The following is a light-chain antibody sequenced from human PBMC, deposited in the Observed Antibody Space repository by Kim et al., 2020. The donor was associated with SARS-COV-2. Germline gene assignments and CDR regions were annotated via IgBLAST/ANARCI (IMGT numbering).Light chain of an antibody. CDR2: GAS. CDR1: QSVSSNY. CDR3: QQYSSSPAT. Sequence: LSPGERSTLSGRASQSVSSNYLAWYQQKPGQAPRLLIYGASSRATGIPDRFSGSGSGTDFTLTITGLEPEDFAVYYCQQYSSSPATFGQGTKVDIK. J-gene: IGKJ1*01. V-gene: IGKV3-20*01.